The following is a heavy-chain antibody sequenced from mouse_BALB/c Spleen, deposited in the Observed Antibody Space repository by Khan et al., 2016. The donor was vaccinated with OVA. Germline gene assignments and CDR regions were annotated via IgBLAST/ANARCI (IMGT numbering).Heavy chain of an antibody. V-gene: IGHV1-7*01. CDR2: INPSTGYI. Sequence: VQLQESGAELAKPGASVKMSCKASGYTFTNYWMHWVKQRPGQGLEWIGYINPSTGYIEYNQKFKDKATLTADKSSSTAYMQLSSLTSEDSAVYYCARRGVYGMFAYWGQGTLVTVSA. J-gene: IGHJ3*01. CDR1: GYTFTNYW. CDR3: ARRGVYGMFAY. D-gene: IGHD2-1*01.